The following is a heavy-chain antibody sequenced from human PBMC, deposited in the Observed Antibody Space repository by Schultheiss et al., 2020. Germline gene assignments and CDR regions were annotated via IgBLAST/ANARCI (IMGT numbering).Heavy chain of an antibody. V-gene: IGHV1-69*05. CDR1: GGTFSSYA. Sequence: SVKVSCKASGGTFSSYAISWVRQAPGQGLEWMGGIIPIFGTANYAQKFQGRVTMTRDTSTSTVYMELSSLRSEDTAVYYCARDLGYGGASYYYYYGMDVWGQGTTVTVSS. D-gene: IGHD1-26*01. CDR3: ARDLGYGGASYYYYYGMDV. CDR2: IIPIFGTA. J-gene: IGHJ6*02.